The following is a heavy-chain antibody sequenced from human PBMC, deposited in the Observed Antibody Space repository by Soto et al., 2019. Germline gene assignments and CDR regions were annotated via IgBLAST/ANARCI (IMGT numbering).Heavy chain of an antibody. J-gene: IGHJ6*02. V-gene: IGHV4-61*01. CDR2: IYYSGST. Sequence: SDTCTVCDGCSSSGSYYRRRNRKHPGKGQEWIGYIYYSGSTNYNPSLKSRVTISVDTSKNQFSLKLSSVTAADTAVYYCARDRLGEWLLYRYCYYGMDVWGQGTTVTVSS. CDR3: ARDRLGEWLLYRYCYYGMDV. D-gene: IGHD3-3*01. CDR1: DGCSSSGSYY.